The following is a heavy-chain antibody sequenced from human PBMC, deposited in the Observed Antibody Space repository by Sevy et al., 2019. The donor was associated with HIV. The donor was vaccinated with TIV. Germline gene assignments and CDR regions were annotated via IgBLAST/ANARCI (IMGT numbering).Heavy chain of an antibody. CDR1: GFTFSSYS. D-gene: IGHD2-21*01. J-gene: IGHJ4*02. CDR2: ISSSSSYI. CDR3: ARFCGGDCYGPFDY. Sequence: GGSLRLSCAASGFTFSSYSMNWVRQAPGKGLEWVSSISSSSSYIYYADSVKGRFTISRDNAKNSLYLQMNSLRAEDTAVYYCARFCGGDCYGPFDYWGQGTLVTVSS. V-gene: IGHV3-21*01.